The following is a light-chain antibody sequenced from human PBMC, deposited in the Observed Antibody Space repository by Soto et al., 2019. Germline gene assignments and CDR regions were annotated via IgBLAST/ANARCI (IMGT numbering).Light chain of an antibody. Sequence: QSVLTQPPSVSGAPGQRVTISCTGSSSHIGAGYDVHWYQQRPGTAPKLLIFGNINRPSGVPDRFSGSKSGNTASLTISGLQAEDEADYYCSSYTSSSTRVFGTGTKVTVL. CDR1: SSHIGAGYD. CDR3: SSYTSSSTRV. CDR2: GNI. J-gene: IGLJ1*01. V-gene: IGLV1-40*01.